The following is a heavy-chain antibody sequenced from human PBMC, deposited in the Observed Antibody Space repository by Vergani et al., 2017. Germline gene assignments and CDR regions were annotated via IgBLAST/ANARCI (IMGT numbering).Heavy chain of an antibody. V-gene: IGHV1-2*02. CDR2: INPNSGGT. Sequence: QVQLVQSGAEVKKPGSSVRVSCKASGGTFTGYYMHWVRQAPGQGLEWMGWINPNSGGTNYAQKFQGRVTMTRDTSISTAYMELSRLRSDDTAVYYCARDRGGRIPLTTVTTLGWYFDYWGQGTLVTVSS. CDR3: ARDRGGRIPLTTVTTLGWYFDY. D-gene: IGHD4-17*01. CDR1: GGTFTGYY. J-gene: IGHJ4*02.